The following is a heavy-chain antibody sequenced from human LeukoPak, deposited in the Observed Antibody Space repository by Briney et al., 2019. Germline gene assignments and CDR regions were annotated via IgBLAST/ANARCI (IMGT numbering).Heavy chain of an antibody. D-gene: IGHD4-23*01. CDR1: GFTLSNSG. Sequence: GGSLRLSCTASGFTLSNSGMSWVRQAPGKGLEWVSGIPGSGGNTYYADSVKGRFTISRDNSKNTLLLQMSSLRAEDTAVYYCAKGDYGGDFRYFDYWGPGTLVTVSS. CDR3: AKGDYGGDFRYFDY. J-gene: IGHJ4*02. V-gene: IGHV3-23*01. CDR2: IPGSGGNT.